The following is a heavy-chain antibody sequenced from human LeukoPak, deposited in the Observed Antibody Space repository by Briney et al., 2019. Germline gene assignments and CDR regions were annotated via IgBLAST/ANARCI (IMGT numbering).Heavy chain of an antibody. CDR3: ARGDGYNFFDY. J-gene: IGHJ4*02. CDR2: FYVGGAT. Sequence: GGSLRLSCAVSGFSVTNNYMSWVRQAPGKGLEWVSVFYVGGATYYADSVKGRFTISRDNSENTLYLQMKSLRAEDTAVYYCARGDGYNFFDYWGQGTLVTVSS. V-gene: IGHV3-53*01. CDR1: GFSVTNNY. D-gene: IGHD5-24*01.